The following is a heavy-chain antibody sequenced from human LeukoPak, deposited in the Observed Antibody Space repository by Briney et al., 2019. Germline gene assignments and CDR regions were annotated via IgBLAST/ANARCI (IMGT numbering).Heavy chain of an antibody. Sequence: GGSLRLSCATSGFSFSNYEMNWVRQAPGKGLEWISYITSSGTGIYYADSVRGRFTISRDNPKNSLYLQMSSLRGDDTAVYYCVRDVNTAPLFDIWGQGTMVTVSS. CDR3: VRDVNTAPLFDI. CDR2: ITSSGTGI. V-gene: IGHV3-48*03. CDR1: GFSFSNYE. D-gene: IGHD2-2*02. J-gene: IGHJ3*02.